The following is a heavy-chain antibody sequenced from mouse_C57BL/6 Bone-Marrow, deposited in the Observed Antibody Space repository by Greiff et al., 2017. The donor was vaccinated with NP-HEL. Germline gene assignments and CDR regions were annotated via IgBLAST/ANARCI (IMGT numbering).Heavy chain of an antibody. D-gene: IGHD2-1*01. J-gene: IGHJ1*03. CDR1: GFTFSSYA. CDR2: ISDGGSYT. V-gene: IGHV5-4*01. CDR3: ARDRYGNDWYFDV. Sequence: EVMLVESGGGLVKPGGSLKLSCAASGFTFSSYAMSWVRQTPEKRLEWVATISDGGSYTYSPDNVKGRFTISRANAKNNLYLQMSHLKYEDTAMYYCARDRYGNDWYFDVWGTGTTVTVSS.